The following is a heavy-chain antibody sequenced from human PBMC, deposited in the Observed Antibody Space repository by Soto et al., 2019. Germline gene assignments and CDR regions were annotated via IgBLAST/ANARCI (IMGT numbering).Heavy chain of an antibody. CDR3: ARGWDTRITGTTTWFDP. D-gene: IGHD1-20*01. J-gene: IGHJ5*02. V-gene: IGHV4-30-4*01. Sequence: QVQLQESGPGLVKPSQTLSLTCSVSGDSLRSGEDYWTLIRQSPGKGLEWIGFILYGGSTKYNPSLESRLTMSVDRSKNQFSLRLSSVTAADTAVYFCARGWDTRITGTTTWFDPWGPGTLVTVSS. CDR1: GDSLRSGEDY. CDR2: ILYGGST.